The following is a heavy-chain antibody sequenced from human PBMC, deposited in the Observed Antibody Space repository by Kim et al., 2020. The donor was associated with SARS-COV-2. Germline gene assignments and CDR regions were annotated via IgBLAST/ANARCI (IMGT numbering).Heavy chain of an antibody. CDR3: ARALNYGGNSCDY. D-gene: IGHD2-21*01. J-gene: IGHJ4*02. Sequence: NYAQKVQDRVTLTTATSTDTAYMELRSLRHDDTAVYYCARALNYGGNSCDYWGQGTVVTVSS. V-gene: IGHV1-18*01.